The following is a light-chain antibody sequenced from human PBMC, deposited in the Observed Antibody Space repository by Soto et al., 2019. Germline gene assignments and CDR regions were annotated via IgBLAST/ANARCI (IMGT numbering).Light chain of an antibody. CDR3: QQYNSYYPT. CDR2: KAS. V-gene: IGKV1-5*03. J-gene: IGKJ1*01. Sequence: IQMTQSPSTLSASVGDRVTITCRASQSISVWLAWYQQKAGKAPNLLIYKASRLGSGVPSRFSGSGSETEFTLTISGLQPGDSATYYCQQYNSYYPTFGQGTKVDIK. CDR1: QSISVW.